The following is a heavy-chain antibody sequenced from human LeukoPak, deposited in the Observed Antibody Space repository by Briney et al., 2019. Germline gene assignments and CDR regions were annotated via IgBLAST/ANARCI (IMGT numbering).Heavy chain of an antibody. Sequence: GGSLRLSCAASGFTFSSYAMSWVRQAPGKGLEWVSAISGSGGSTYYAASVKGRFTISRDNSKNTVYLQMNSLRAEDTAVYYCAKTTIGYSSGRYPGWPVDYWGQGTLVTVPS. V-gene: IGHV3-23*01. D-gene: IGHD6-19*01. CDR3: AKTTIGYSSGRYPGWPVDY. CDR2: ISGSGGST. CDR1: GFTFSSYA. J-gene: IGHJ4*02.